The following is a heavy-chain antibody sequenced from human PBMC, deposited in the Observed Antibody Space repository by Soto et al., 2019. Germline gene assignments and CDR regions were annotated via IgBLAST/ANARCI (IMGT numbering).Heavy chain of an antibody. V-gene: IGHV1-69*13. CDR2: IIPIFGTA. D-gene: IGHD4-17*01. CDR1: GGTFSSYA. Sequence: SVKVSCKASGGTFSSYAISWVRQAPGQGLEWMGGIIPIFGTANYAQKFQGRVTITADESTSTAYMELSSLRSEDTAVYYCARVHPYGDLTFDYWGQGTLVTSPQ. CDR3: ARVHPYGDLTFDY. J-gene: IGHJ4*02.